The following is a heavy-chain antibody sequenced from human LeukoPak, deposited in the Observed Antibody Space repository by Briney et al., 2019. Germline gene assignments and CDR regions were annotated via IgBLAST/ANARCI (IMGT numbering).Heavy chain of an antibody. D-gene: IGHD6-13*01. CDR3: ARDLHIAAADY. CDR2: IIGAGTST. Sequence: GGSLRLSCAASGFTFSTYWMHWARQAPGKGLVWVSRIIGAGTSTDYADSVKGRFIISRDNAKNTVYLQMNSLRAEDTAVYYCARDLHIAAADYWGQGTLVTVSS. J-gene: IGHJ4*02. V-gene: IGHV3-74*01. CDR1: GFTFSTYW.